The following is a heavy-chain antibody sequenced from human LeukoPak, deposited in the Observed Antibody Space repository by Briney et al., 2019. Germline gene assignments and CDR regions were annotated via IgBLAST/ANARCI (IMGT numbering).Heavy chain of an antibody. CDR1: GFTFSSYA. Sequence: GRSLRLSCAASGFTFSSYAMHWVRQAPGKGLEWVAVISYDGSNKYYADSVKGRFTISRDNSKNTLYLQMNSLRAEDTAVYYCAGVDVVVPAAFDYWGQGTLVTVSS. CDR2: ISYDGSNK. J-gene: IGHJ4*02. CDR3: AGVDVVVPAAFDY. V-gene: IGHV3-30*04. D-gene: IGHD2-2*01.